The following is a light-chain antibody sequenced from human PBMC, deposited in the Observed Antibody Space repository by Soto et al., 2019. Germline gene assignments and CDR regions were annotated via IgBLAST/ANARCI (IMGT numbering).Light chain of an antibody. V-gene: IGLV4-69*01. CDR1: SGHSSYA. Sequence: QLVLTQSPSASASLGASVKLTCTLSSGHSSYAIAWHQQQPDKGPRYLMKLNSDGSHTKGDGIPDRFSGSSSGAERYLTISSLQSEDEADYYWQTWCSGIGVFGGGTKLTVL. CDR3: QTWCSGIGV. CDR2: LNSDGSH. J-gene: IGLJ3*02.